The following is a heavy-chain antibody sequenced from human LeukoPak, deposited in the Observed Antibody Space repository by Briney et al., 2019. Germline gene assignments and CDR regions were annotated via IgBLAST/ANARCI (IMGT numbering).Heavy chain of an antibody. CDR1: GYTFTSSG. J-gene: IGHJ4*02. D-gene: IGHD6-19*01. CDR2: ISTYKGYS. Sequence: ASVKVSCKASGYTFTSSGITWVRQAPGQGLEWMGWISTYKGYSKYAQNLQGRVTMTADTSTSTAYMELSSLRSDNTAVYYCAKNSSGGYSDYWGQGTLVTVSS. V-gene: IGHV1-18*01. CDR3: AKNSSGGYSDY.